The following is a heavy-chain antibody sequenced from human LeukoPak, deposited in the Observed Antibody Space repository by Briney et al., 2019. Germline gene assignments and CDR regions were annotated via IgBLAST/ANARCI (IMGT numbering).Heavy chain of an antibody. Sequence: GESLKISCRGSGYTLTGYYMHWVRQAPGQGLEWTGWINPNSGGTNYAQKFQGRVTMTWDTSISTAYMELSRLTSDDTAVYYCARDPPSSIAGRPIFDYWGQGTLVTVSS. CDR1: GYTLTGYY. D-gene: IGHD6-6*01. V-gene: IGHV1-2*02. CDR2: INPNSGGT. J-gene: IGHJ4*02. CDR3: ARDPPSSIAGRPIFDY.